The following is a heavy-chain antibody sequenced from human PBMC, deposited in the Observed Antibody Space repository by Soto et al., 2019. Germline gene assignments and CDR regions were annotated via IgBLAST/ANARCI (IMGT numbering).Heavy chain of an antibody. V-gene: IGHV4-4*02. CDR2: FHHTGST. D-gene: IGHD3-3*01. Sequence: QVQLQESGPGLVKPLGTLSLTCGVSGGSISSSNWWSWVRQPAGKGLEWIGEFHHTGSTNYNPSLKSRVTISLDKSKNQFSLKLTSVTAADTAVYYCASRGGLAYFDYWGQGTLVTVSS. CDR3: ASRGGLAYFDY. J-gene: IGHJ4*02. CDR1: GGSISSSNW.